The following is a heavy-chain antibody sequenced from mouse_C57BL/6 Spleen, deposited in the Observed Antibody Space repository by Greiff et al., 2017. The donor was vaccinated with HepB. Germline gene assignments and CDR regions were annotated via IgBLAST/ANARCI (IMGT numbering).Heavy chain of an antibody. Sequence: VQLQQSGPELVKPGASVKISCKASGYSFTGYYMNWVKQSPEKSLEWIGEINPSTGGTTSNQKFKAKATLTVDKSSSTAYMQLKTLTSEDSAVYYCASLRREGFDYWGQGTTLTVSS. J-gene: IGHJ2*01. D-gene: IGHD2-12*01. V-gene: IGHV1-42*01. CDR3: ASLRREGFDY. CDR2: INPSTGGT. CDR1: GYSFTGYY.